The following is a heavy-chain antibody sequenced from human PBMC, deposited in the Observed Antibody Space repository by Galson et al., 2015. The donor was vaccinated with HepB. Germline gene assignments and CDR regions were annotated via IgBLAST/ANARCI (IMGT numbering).Heavy chain of an antibody. CDR2: ISSDVNSA. CDR1: GFTFSSYA. CDR3: VNDGRRIDIVTQST. Sequence: SLRLSCAASGFTFSSYAMHWVRQAPGKGLEWVAVISSDVNSAFYADSVKGRFTISRDNSNSTVYLQMNSLTLDDAAVYFCVNDGRRIDIVTQSTWGQGILVTVTA. V-gene: IGHV3-30*18. D-gene: IGHD2-15*01. J-gene: IGHJ5*02.